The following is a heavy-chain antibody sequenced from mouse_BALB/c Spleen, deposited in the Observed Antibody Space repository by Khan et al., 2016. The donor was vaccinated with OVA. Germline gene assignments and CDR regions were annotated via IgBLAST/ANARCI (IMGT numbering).Heavy chain of an antibody. J-gene: IGHJ3*01. CDR1: GFTFSDYY. V-gene: IGHV5-4*02. CDR3: ARGYYGDPFAY. D-gene: IGHD2-13*01. Sequence: EVELVESGGGLVKPGGSLKLSCAASGFTFSDYYMYWVRQTPEKRLEWVATISDGGSYNYSTDSVKGRFTISRDDVKNNLYLQMSSLKSEDTAMYYCARGYYGDPFAYWGQGTLVTVSA. CDR2: ISDGGSYN.